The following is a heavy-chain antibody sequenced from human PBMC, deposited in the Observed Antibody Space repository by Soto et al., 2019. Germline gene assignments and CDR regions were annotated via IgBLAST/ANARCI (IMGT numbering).Heavy chain of an antibody. CDR3: AKSLGGAVLVDYYGMDV. V-gene: IGHV3-30*18. D-gene: IGHD1-26*01. Sequence: QVQLVESGGGVVQPGRSLRLSCAASGSTFSSYGMHWVRQAPGKGLEWVAVISYDGSNKYSADAVKGRFTISRDNSKNTVYLQMNSLRAEDTAVYYCAKSLGGAVLVDYYGMDVWGQGTTVTVSS. J-gene: IGHJ6*02. CDR1: GSTFSSYG. CDR2: ISYDGSNK.